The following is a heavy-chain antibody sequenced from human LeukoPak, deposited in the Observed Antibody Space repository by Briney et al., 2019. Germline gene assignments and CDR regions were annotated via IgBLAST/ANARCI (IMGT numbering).Heavy chain of an antibody. CDR2: IRSKAYGGTT. V-gene: IGHV3-49*03. Sequence: PGRSLRLSCTASGFTFGDYAMSWFRQAPGKGLEWVGFIRSKAYGGTTEYAASVKGRFTISRDDSKSIAYLQMNSLKTEDTAVYYCLPTYYYSSGFDYWGQGTLVTVSS. CDR3: LPTYYYSSGFDY. D-gene: IGHD3-10*01. J-gene: IGHJ4*02. CDR1: GFTFGDYA.